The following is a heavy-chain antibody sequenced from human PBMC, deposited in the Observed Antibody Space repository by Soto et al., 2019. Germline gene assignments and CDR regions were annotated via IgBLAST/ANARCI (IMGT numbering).Heavy chain of an antibody. CDR2: IYYSGST. Sequence: QLQLQESGPGLVKPSETLSLTCTVSGGSISSSSYYWGWIRQPPGKGLEWIGSIYYSGSTYYNPSLKSRVTISVDTSKNQFSLKLSSVTAADTAVYYCARVVSGWYSVGYYYYMDVWGKGTTVTVSS. CDR1: GGSISSSSYY. CDR3: ARVVSGWYSVGYYYYMDV. D-gene: IGHD6-19*01. V-gene: IGHV4-39*01. J-gene: IGHJ6*03.